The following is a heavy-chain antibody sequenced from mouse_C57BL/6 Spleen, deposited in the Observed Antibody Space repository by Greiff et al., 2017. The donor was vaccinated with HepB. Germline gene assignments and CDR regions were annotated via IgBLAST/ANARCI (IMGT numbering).Heavy chain of an antibody. D-gene: IGHD4-1*01. CDR2: INPSNGGT. CDR1: GYTFTSYW. J-gene: IGHJ4*01. Sequence: QVQLQQPGTELVKPGASVKLSCKASGYTFTSYWMHWVKQRPGRGLEWIGNINPSNGGTNYNEKFKGKATLTEDKSSSTAYMQLSSLTSEDSAVYYCARLGSRYAMDYWGQGTSVTVSS. V-gene: IGHV1-53*01. CDR3: ARLGSRYAMDY.